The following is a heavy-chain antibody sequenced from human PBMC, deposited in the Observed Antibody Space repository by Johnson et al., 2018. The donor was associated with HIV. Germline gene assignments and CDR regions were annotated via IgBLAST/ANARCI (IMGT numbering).Heavy chain of an antibody. CDR3: AKVLPFEQRVPQGAFDI. CDR2: ISSSGSTI. CDR1: GFTFSDYY. J-gene: IGHJ3*02. V-gene: IGHV3-11*04. D-gene: IGHD6-6*01. Sequence: QVQLVESGGGLVKPGGSLRLSCAASGFTFSDYYMSWIRQAPGKGLEWVSYISSSGSTIYYADSVKGRFTISRDNAKNSLYLQMNSLRAEDTAVYYCAKVLPFEQRVPQGAFDIWGQGKMVTVSS.